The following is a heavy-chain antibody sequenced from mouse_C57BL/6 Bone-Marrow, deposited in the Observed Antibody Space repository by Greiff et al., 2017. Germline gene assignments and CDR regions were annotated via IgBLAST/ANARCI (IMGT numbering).Heavy chain of an antibody. V-gene: IGHV5-17*01. CDR1: GFTFSDYG. CDR3: ARRRSYYGSSLDV. D-gene: IGHD1-1*01. J-gene: IGHJ1*03. Sequence: EVQRVESGGGLVKPGGSLKLSCAASGFTFSDYGMHWVRQAPEKGLAWVAYISSGSSTIYYADTVKGRFTISRDNAKNTLFLQMTSLRSEDTAMYYCARRRSYYGSSLDVWGTGTTVTVSS. CDR2: ISSGSSTI.